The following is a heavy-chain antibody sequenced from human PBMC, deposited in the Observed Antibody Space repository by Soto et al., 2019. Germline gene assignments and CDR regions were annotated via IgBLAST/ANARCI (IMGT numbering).Heavy chain of an antibody. Sequence: QVQLQESGPGLVKPSQTLSLPCTVSGGSIRSGDYYWSWIRQPPGKGLEWLGYIHYSGSTYYNPALNSRVTITVDTSKNQSSLKRSSVTASNTAVYYCARDVGGYDSYYSYYGRDVWGQGTTVTVSS. J-gene: IGHJ6*02. CDR2: IHYSGST. D-gene: IGHD5-12*01. CDR3: ARDVGGYDSYYSYYGRDV. V-gene: IGHV4-30-4*01. CDR1: GGSIRSGDYY.